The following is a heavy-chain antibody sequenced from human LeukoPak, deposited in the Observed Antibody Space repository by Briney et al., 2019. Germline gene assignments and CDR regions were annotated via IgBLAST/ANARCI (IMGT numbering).Heavy chain of an antibody. CDR1: GFTFSSHW. J-gene: IGHJ3*02. D-gene: IGHD5-18*01. CDR3: AGVDAAMPDAFDI. CDR2: IKKDGSEK. V-gene: IGHV3-7*04. Sequence: GGSLRLSCAASGFTFSSHWMSWVRQAPGKGLEWVANIKKDGSEKYYVDAVKGRFTISRDNSKNTLYLQMNSLRADDTAVYYCAGVDAAMPDAFDIWGQGTTVTVSS.